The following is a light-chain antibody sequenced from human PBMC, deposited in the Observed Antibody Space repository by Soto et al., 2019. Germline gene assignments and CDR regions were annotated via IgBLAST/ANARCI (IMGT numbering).Light chain of an antibody. V-gene: IGLV2-14*01. CDR3: SSYTSSSTLV. CDR1: SSDVGGYNY. J-gene: IGLJ2*01. Sequence: QSALTQPASVSGSPGQSITISCTGTSSDVGGYNYVSWYQHPPGTAPKLVIYEVSIRPSGVPDRFSGSKSGNTASLTISGLQADDEADYYCSSYTSSSTLVFGGGTKLTVL. CDR2: EVS.